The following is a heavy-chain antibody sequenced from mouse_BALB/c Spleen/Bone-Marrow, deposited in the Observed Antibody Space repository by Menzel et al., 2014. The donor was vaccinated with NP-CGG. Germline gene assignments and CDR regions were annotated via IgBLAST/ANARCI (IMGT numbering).Heavy chain of an antibody. J-gene: IGHJ3*01. CDR1: GFTFSDYY. Sequence: EVMLVESGGGLVQPGGSLKRSCATSGFTFSDYYMYWVRQTPEKRLEWVAYISNGGGSTYYPDTVKGRFTISRDNAKNTLYLQMSRLKSEDTAMYYCARHNYDETWFAYWGQGTLVTVSA. D-gene: IGHD2-4*01. CDR3: ARHNYDETWFAY. CDR2: ISNGGGST. V-gene: IGHV5-12*02.